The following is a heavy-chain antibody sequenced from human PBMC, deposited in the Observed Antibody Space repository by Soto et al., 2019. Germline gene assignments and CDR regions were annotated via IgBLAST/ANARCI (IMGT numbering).Heavy chain of an antibody. CDR3: ARDLGDCTNGVCHTNDY. D-gene: IGHD2-8*01. CDR2: ISAYNGNT. V-gene: IGHV1-18*01. Sequence: ASVKVSCKASGYTFTSYGISWVRQAPGQGLEWMGWISAYNGNTNYAQKLQGRVTMTTDTSTSTAYMELRSLRSDDTAVYYCARDLGDCTNGVCHTNDYWGQGTLVTVSS. J-gene: IGHJ4*02. CDR1: GYTFTSYG.